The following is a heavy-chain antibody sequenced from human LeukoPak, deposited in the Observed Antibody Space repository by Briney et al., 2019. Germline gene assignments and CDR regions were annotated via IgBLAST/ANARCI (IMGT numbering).Heavy chain of an antibody. CDR2: INSDGTHI. CDR3: ATKDSGYMDV. V-gene: IGHV3-74*01. CDR1: GFTFDNYW. J-gene: IGHJ6*03. D-gene: IGHD1-26*01. Sequence: GGSLRLSCAASGFTFDNYWMHWVRQVPGKGLVWVSRINSDGTHIDYADSVEGRFTISRDNAKNTLYLQMNSLRVEDTAVYYCATKDSGYMDVWGKGTTVTVSS.